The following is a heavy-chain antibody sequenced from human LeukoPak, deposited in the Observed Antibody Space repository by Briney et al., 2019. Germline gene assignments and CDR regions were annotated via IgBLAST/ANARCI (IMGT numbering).Heavy chain of an antibody. CDR3: ARGLGVVTPGGDAFDI. Sequence: GGSLRLSCVVSGIMFEDYGMSWVRQLPGEGLEWVSGINSNGGKTAYAVSVKGRFTISRHNAKNALYLQMNSLSADDTAFYYCARGLGVVTPGGDAFDIWGQGTMVTVSS. D-gene: IGHD3-3*01. CDR1: GIMFEDYG. CDR2: INSNGGKT. V-gene: IGHV3-20*04. J-gene: IGHJ3*02.